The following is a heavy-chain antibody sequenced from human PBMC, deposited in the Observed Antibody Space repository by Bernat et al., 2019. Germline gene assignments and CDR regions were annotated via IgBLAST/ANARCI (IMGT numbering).Heavy chain of an antibody. V-gene: IGHV1-3*01. CDR2: INAGNGNT. CDR1: GYTFTSYA. J-gene: IGHJ6*02. CDR3: ARLWFGEARFGYYYGMDV. Sequence: QVQLVQSGAEVKKPGASVKVSCKASGYTFTSYAMHWVRQAPGQRLEWMGWINAGNGNTKYSQKFQGRVTITRDTSASTAYMELSSLRSEDTAVYYCARLWFGEARFGYYYGMDVWGQGTTVNVSS. D-gene: IGHD3-10*01.